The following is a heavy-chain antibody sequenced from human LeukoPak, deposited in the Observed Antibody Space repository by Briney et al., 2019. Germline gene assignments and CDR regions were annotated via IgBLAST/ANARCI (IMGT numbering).Heavy chain of an antibody. J-gene: IGHJ6*03. Sequence: PSQTLSLTCTVSGGSINSYYWSWIRQPPGKGLQWIGCIHYSGSTNYNPSLKSRVTISVDTSKNQFSLKLSSVTAADTAVYYCARTTMVRGTYYMDVWGKGTTVTVSS. CDR2: IHYSGST. CDR1: GGSINSYY. CDR3: ARTTMVRGTYYMDV. V-gene: IGHV4-59*01. D-gene: IGHD3-10*01.